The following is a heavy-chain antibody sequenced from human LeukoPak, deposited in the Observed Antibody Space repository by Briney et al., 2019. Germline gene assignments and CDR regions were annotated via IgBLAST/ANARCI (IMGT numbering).Heavy chain of an antibody. D-gene: IGHD3-10*01. CDR3: AKALSDLGGSGSYNYFDC. J-gene: IGHJ4*02. CDR1: GFTFSSYA. Sequence: GGSLRLSCAASGFTFSSYAMSWVRHAPAQGLELVSTITYSGGNTYYADSVKGRFTISRDNSKNTLYLQMKSLIAEDTAVYYCAKALSDLGGSGSYNYFDCWGQGTLVTVSS. V-gene: IGHV3-23*01. CDR2: ITYSGGNT.